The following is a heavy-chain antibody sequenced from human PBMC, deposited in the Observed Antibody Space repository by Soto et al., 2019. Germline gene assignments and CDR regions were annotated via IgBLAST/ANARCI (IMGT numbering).Heavy chain of an antibody. D-gene: IGHD3-22*01. Sequence: SETLSLTCTVSGGSISSSSYYWGWIRQPPGKGLEWIGSIYYSGSTYYNPSLKSRVTISVDTSKNQFSLKLSSVTAADTAVYYCARVVSYIIVVVEYYFDYWGQGTLVTVSS. CDR3: ARVVSYIIVVVEYYFDY. CDR1: GGSISSSSYY. CDR2: IYYSGST. J-gene: IGHJ4*02. V-gene: IGHV4-39*01.